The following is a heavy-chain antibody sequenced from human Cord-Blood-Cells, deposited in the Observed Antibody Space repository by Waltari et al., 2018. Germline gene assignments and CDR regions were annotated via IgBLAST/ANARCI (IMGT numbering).Heavy chain of an antibody. D-gene: IGHD3-22*01. CDR3: AREPAGDSSGYWFDP. CDR2: IIPILGIA. CDR1: GGPSSSYA. V-gene: IGHV1-69*10. Sequence: QVQRVQSGAGGKRPGSSVKVPCKASGGPSSSYAISWVRRAPGQGLEWMGGIIPILGIANYAQKFQGRVTITADKSTSTAYMELSSLRSEDTAVYYCAREPAGDSSGYWFDPWGQGTLVTVSS. J-gene: IGHJ5*02.